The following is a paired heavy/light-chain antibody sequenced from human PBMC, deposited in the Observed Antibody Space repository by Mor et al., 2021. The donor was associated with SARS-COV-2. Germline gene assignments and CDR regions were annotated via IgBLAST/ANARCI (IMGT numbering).Heavy chain of an antibody. CDR3: AADFRFAYCGGDCYPNAFDI. J-gene: IGHJ3*02. D-gene: IGHD2-21*02. Sequence: QMQLVQSGPEVKKPGTSVKVSCKTSGFTFTRSAIQWVRQARGQRLEWIGWIAVGSGNTNYAQNLQERVTFTRDMSTSAAYMELSGLRSEDTGVYYCAADFRFAYCGGDCYPNAFDIWGLGTMVTVSS. CDR1: GFTFTRSA. V-gene: IGHV1-58*02. CDR2: IAVGSGNT.
Light chain of an antibody. CDR3: VLYLGSGSHVV. J-gene: IGLJ2*01. Sequence: QTVVTQEPSFSVSPGGTVTLTCGLNSASVSTSYSPSWYQQTPGQAPRTLIYNTNTRSSGVPDRFSGSILGNKAALTITGAQADDDSDYYCVLYLGSGSHVVFGGGTKVTVL. V-gene: IGLV8-61*01. CDR2: NTN. CDR1: SASVSTSYS.